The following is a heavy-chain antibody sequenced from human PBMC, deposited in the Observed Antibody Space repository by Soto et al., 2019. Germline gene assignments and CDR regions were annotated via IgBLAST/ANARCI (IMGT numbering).Heavy chain of an antibody. CDR1: GFTFNIYG. V-gene: IGHV3-30*18. Sequence: GGSLRLSCAASGFTFNIYGMHWVRQSPDKGLEWVALISYDGSNQYYADSVKGRFTISRDNSKNTLFLQMNSLRADDTAVYYCAKDQASGQGSFDSWGQGTLVTVSS. CDR3: AKDQASGQGSFDS. CDR2: ISYDGSNQ. J-gene: IGHJ4*02.